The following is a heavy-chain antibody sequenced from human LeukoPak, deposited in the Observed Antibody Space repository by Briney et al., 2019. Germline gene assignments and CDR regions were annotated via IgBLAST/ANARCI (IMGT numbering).Heavy chain of an antibody. CDR3: ATGSYLYDAFDI. V-gene: IGHV1-2*02. CDR2: INPNSGGT. D-gene: IGHD1-26*01. CDR1: GYTFSGYY. Sequence: VASVKVSCKSSGYTFSGYYMRWVRQAPGQGLEWMGWINPNSGGTNFAQKFQGRVTMTRDTSISTAYMELSRLRLDDTAVYYCATGSYLYDAFDIWGQGTMVTVSS. J-gene: IGHJ3*02.